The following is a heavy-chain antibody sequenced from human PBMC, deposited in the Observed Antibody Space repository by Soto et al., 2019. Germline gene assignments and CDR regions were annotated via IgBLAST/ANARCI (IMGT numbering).Heavy chain of an antibody. CDR1: GYTFTGYY. D-gene: IGHD6-13*01. CDR2: INPNSGGT. V-gene: IGHV1-2*02. CDR3: ARRQPRIAAAGTHNWFDP. Sequence: GASVKVSCKASGYTFTGYYMHWVRQAPGQGLEWMGWINPNSGGTNYAQKFQGRVTMTRDTSISTAYMELSRLRSDDTAVYFCARRQPRIAAAGTHNWFDPWGLGTLVNVSS. J-gene: IGHJ5*02.